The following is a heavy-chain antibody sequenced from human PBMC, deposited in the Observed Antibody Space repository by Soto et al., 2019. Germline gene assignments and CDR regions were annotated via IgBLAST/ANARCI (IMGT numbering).Heavy chain of an antibody. CDR1: GYTFTGYY. Sequence: GASVKVSCKASGYTFTGYYMHWVRQAPGQGLEWMGWINPNSGGTNYAQKFQGRVTMTRDTSISTAYMELSRLRSDDTAVYYCARVRIAAPPTRSSSFNYWGQGTLVTVSS. D-gene: IGHD6-13*01. J-gene: IGHJ4*02. CDR3: ARVRIAAPPTRSSSFNY. CDR2: INPNSGGT. V-gene: IGHV1-2*02.